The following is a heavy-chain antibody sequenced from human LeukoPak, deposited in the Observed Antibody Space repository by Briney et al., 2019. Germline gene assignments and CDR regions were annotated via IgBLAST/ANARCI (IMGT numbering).Heavy chain of an antibody. CDR1: GGTFSSYA. CDR2: IIPIFGTA. CDR3: ARGGYYYDSSGYWGE. D-gene: IGHD3-22*01. Sequence: SVKVSCKASGGTFSSYAISWVRQAPGQGLEWMGGIIPIFGTANYAQKFQGRVTITTDESTSTAYMELSSLRSEDTAVYYCARGGYYYDSSGYWGEWGQGTLVTVSS. J-gene: IGHJ4*02. V-gene: IGHV1-69*05.